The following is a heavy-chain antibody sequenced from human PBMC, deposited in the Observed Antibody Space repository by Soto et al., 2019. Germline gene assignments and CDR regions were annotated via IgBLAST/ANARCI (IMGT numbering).Heavy chain of an antibody. CDR2: SWYDGTNK. Sequence: GGSLRLSCAASGFTLNTYGMYWVRQAPGKGLEWVAVSWYDGTNKDYAGSVKGRFTISRDNSRNTLYLQMNSLRAEHTAVYYGARGDQAWSPYFYYNMEVWGQGTTVTVSS. CDR1: GFTLNTYG. D-gene: IGHD2-2*01. CDR3: ARGDQAWSPYFYYNMEV. J-gene: IGHJ6*02. V-gene: IGHV3-33*07.